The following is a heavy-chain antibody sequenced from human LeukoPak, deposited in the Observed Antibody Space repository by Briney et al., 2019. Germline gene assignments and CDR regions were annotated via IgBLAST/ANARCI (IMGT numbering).Heavy chain of an antibody. D-gene: IGHD3-22*01. J-gene: IGHJ2*01. V-gene: IGHV3-33*03. Sequence: PGGSLRLSCAASGFTFSSYGMHWVRQAPGKGLEWVAVIWYDGSNKYYADSVKGRFTISRDNAKNTLYLQMNSLRAEDTAVYYCARGDYYDSSGEWYFDLWGRGTLVTVSS. CDR2: IWYDGSNK. CDR3: ARGDYYDSSGEWYFDL. CDR1: GFTFSSYG.